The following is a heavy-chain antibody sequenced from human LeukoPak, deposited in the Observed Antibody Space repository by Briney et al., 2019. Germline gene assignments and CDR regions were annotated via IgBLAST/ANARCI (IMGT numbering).Heavy chain of an antibody. CDR1: GYTFTSYY. J-gene: IGHJ6*02. V-gene: IGHV1-46*01. CDR3: ARGYSGSYLGMDV. CDR2: INPSGGST. D-gene: IGHD1-26*01. Sequence: ASVKLSCTASGYTFTSYYMHWVRQAPGQGLEWMGIINPSGGSTSYAQKFQGRVTMTRDTFTSTVYMELSSLRSEDTAVYYCARGYSGSYLGMDVWGQGTTVTVSS.